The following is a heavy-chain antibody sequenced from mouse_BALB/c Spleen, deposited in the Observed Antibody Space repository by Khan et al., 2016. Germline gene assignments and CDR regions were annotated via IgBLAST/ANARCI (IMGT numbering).Heavy chain of an antibody. V-gene: IGHV6-6*02. J-gene: IGHJ4*01. Sequence: EVKLEVSGGGLVQPGGSMKLSCVASGFTFSNYWMNWVRQSPEKGLEWVAEIRLKSNNYATHYAESVKGRFTISRYDSKSSVYLQMNNLRAEDTGIYYCLSGHYAMDFWGQGTSVTVSS. CDR1: GFTFSNYW. CDR2: IRLKSNNYAT. CDR3: LSGHYAMDF.